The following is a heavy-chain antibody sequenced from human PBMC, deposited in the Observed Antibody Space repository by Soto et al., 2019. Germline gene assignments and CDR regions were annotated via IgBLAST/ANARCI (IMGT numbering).Heavy chain of an antibody. V-gene: IGHV3-11*01. CDR2: ISSGGAVS. CDR1: GFVFSDYY. J-gene: IGHJ5*02. CDR3: ARRLTGRTTGDWFDP. D-gene: IGHD1-1*01. Sequence: ESGGGLVKPGGSLRLSCAASGFVFSDYYMTWIRQAPGKALEWVSDISSGGAVSNFADSVRGRFTISRDNTNNSLYLQMNNLRAEDTAIYYCARRLTGRTTGDWFDPWGQGTLVTVSS.